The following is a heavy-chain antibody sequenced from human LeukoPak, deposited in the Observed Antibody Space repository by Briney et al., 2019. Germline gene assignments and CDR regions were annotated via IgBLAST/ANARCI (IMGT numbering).Heavy chain of an antibody. CDR2: IYYSGST. D-gene: IGHD3-3*01. CDR1: GGSISSSSYY. CDR3: ASGGFYDFWSGYYTPFDY. Sequence: PSETLSLTCTVSGGSISSSSYYWGWIRQPPGKGLEWIGSIYYSGSTYYNPSLKSRVTISVDTSKNQFSLKLSSVTAADTAVYYCASGGFYDFWSGYYTPFDYWGQGTLVTISS. J-gene: IGHJ4*02. V-gene: IGHV4-39*07.